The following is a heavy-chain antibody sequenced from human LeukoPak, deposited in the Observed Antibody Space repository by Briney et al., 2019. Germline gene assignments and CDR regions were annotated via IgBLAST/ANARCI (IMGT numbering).Heavy chain of an antibody. CDR2: IYYSGST. Sequence: SETLSLTCTVSGGSISSGGYYWSWIRQHPGKGLEWIGYIYYSGSTYYNPSLKSRVTISVDRSKNQFSLKLSSVTAADTAVYYCARDPYDFWSGHYFDYWGQGTLVTVSS. V-gene: IGHV4-31*03. J-gene: IGHJ4*02. D-gene: IGHD3-3*01. CDR1: GGSISSGGYY. CDR3: ARDPYDFWSGHYFDY.